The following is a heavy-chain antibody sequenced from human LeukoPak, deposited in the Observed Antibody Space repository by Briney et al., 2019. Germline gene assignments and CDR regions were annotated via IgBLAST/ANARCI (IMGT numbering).Heavy chain of an antibody. CDR3: ARDLRIVVVPAAMRGAYDY. CDR2: ISAYNGNT. D-gene: IGHD2-2*01. CDR1: GYTFTSYG. J-gene: IGHJ4*02. V-gene: IGHV1-18*01. Sequence: GASVKVSCKASGYTFTSYGISWVRQAPGQGLEWMGWISAYNGNTNYAQKLQGRVTMTTGTSTSTAYMELRSLRSDDTAVYYCARDLRIVVVPAAMRGAYDYWGQGTLVTVSS.